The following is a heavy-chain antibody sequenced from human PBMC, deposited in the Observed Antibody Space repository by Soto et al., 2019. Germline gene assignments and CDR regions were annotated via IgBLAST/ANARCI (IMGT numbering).Heavy chain of an antibody. Sequence: ASVKVSCKASGGTFSSYAISWVRQAPGQGLEWMGGIIPIFGTANYAQKFQGRVTITADESTSTAYMELSSLRSEDTAVYYCARDNQYSGSYYVAFDIWGQGTMVTVSS. J-gene: IGHJ3*02. CDR2: IIPIFGTA. D-gene: IGHD1-26*01. V-gene: IGHV1-69*13. CDR1: GGTFSSYA. CDR3: ARDNQYSGSYYVAFDI.